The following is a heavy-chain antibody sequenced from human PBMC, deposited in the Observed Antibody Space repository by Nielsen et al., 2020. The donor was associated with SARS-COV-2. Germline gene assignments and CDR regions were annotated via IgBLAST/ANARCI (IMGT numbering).Heavy chain of an antibody. CDR2: IYPGDSDT. Sequence: KVSCKGSGYSFTSYWIGWVRQMPGKGLEWMGIIYPGDSDTRYSPSFQGQVTISADKSISTAYLQWSSLKASDTAMYYCARHSRADSGSYSNPFDYWGQGTLVTVSS. J-gene: IGHJ4*02. CDR1: GYSFTSYW. CDR3: ARHSRADSGSYSNPFDY. V-gene: IGHV5-51*01. D-gene: IGHD1-26*01.